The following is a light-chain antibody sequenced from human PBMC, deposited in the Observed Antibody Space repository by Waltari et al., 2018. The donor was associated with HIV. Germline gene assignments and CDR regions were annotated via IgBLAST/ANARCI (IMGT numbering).Light chain of an antibody. J-gene: IGLJ3*02. CDR1: NIGRKT. Sequence: SYVLTQPPSVSVAAGKTANITCGGTNIGRKTVNWYQQRPGQAPVLVIHDDEVRPTGIPERVSGSNSGNTATRTINRVEVGDEADYYCQVWNDGADREFGGGTKLAVL. CDR2: DDE. CDR3: QVWNDGADRE. V-gene: IGLV3-21*04.